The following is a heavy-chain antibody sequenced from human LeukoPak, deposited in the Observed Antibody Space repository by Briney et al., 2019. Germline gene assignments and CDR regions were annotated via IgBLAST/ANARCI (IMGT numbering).Heavy chain of an antibody. CDR2: IYSGDNT. D-gene: IGHD3-10*01. CDR1: GFTFSSYS. CDR3: ARDLYGSGSFNYGMDV. J-gene: IGHJ6*02. Sequence: GGSLRLSCAASGFTFSSYSMNWVRQAPGKGLEWVSVIYSGDNTYYADSVKGRFTISRDNAKNSLYLQMNSLRAEDTAVYYCARDLYGSGSFNYGMDVWGQGTTVTVSS. V-gene: IGHV3-66*01.